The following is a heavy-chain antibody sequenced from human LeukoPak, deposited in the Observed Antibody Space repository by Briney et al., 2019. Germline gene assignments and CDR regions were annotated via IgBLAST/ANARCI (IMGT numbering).Heavy chain of an antibody. CDR3: ARGATDVGY. CDR2: ISSGGSYI. D-gene: IGHD1-26*01. J-gene: IGHJ4*02. V-gene: IGHV3-21*01. CDR1: GFTFSSYE. Sequence: PGGSLRLSCAASGFTFSSYEMNWVRQAPGKGLEWVSSISSGGSYIYYADSVKGRFTISRDNAKNSLYLQMNSLRVEDTAVYYCARGATDVGYWGQGTLVTVSS.